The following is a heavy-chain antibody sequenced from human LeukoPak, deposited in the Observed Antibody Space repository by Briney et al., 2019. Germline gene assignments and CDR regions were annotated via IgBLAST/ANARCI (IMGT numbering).Heavy chain of an antibody. J-gene: IGHJ3*01. V-gene: IGHV1-18*01. CDR2: ISSYNGNT. Sequence: ASVKVSCKTSGYTFTNYGISWVRQAPRQGLEWMGWISSYNGNTHYARELQGRLTVTTDTSTKTAYMELRSLTSDDTAVYYCVRADTAMITPQDAFDVWGQGTMLTVSS. CDR1: GYTFTNYG. CDR3: VRADTAMITPQDAFDV. D-gene: IGHD5-18*01.